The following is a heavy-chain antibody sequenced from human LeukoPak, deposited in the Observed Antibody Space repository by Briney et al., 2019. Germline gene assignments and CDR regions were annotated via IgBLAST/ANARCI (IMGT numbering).Heavy chain of an antibody. Sequence: ASVKVSCKASGYTFTSYGISWVRQAPGQGLEWMGWISAYNGNTNYAQRLQGRVSMTTDIPTSTAYMELRSLRSDDTAVYYCARDDPGDGAFDIWGQGTMVTVSS. J-gene: IGHJ3*02. CDR1: GYTFTSYG. CDR3: ARDDPGDGAFDI. D-gene: IGHD3-10*01. V-gene: IGHV1-18*01. CDR2: ISAYNGNT.